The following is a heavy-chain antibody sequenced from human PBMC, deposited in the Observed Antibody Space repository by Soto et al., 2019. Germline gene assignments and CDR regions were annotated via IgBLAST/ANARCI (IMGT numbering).Heavy chain of an antibody. D-gene: IGHD3-16*01. J-gene: IGHJ6*01. CDR3: GRGGGNYYYNGIGF. CDR2: IYYSGST. Sequence: SETLSLTCTVSGGSISSYYWSWIRQPPGKGLEWIGYIYYSGSTNYNPSLKSRVTISVDTSKNQFSLKLSSVTAADTAVYYCGRGGGNYYYNGIGFRGQGTTGTVSS. V-gene: IGHV4-59*01. CDR1: GGSISSYY.